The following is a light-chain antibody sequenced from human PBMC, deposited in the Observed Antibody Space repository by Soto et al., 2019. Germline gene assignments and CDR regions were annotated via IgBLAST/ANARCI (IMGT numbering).Light chain of an antibody. CDR2: GAS. CDR3: QQYNNWYT. J-gene: IGKJ2*01. V-gene: IGKV3-15*01. Sequence: IVMTQSPATLSVSPGERVTLFCRASESVSSNLAWYQQKRGQAPRLLIYGASARATGVPARFSGSVSGTEFTLTISSLQSEDFAVYYCQQYNNWYTFGQGTKLEIK. CDR1: ESVSSN.